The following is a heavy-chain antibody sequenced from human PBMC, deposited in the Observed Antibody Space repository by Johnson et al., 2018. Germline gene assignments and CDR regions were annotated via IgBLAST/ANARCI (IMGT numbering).Heavy chain of an antibody. J-gene: IGHJ1*01. V-gene: IGHV1-58*01. Sequence: QLVQSGPEVRKPGTSVKVSRKTSGFTFTKSAVQWVRQARGQRLEWIGWIVVGSGNTNYAQKFQERVTIIRDMSTSTAYMELSSLRSEDTAVYYCAADPLFHYEFQHWGQGTLVSVSS. CDR3: AADPLFHYEFQH. CDR2: IVVGSGNT. CDR1: GFTFTKSA. D-gene: IGHD3/OR15-3a*01.